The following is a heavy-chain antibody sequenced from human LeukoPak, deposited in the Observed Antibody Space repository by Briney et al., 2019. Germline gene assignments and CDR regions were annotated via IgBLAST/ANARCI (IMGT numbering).Heavy chain of an antibody. D-gene: IGHD3-22*01. CDR2: VSGSATST. CDR1: GFTFSSYA. Sequence: GGSLRLSCAASGFTFSSYAMSWVRQAPGKGLEWVSGVSGSATSTHYADSVKGRFTISRDNSKNTLYLQMNSLRAEDTAVYYCAEAWDYDRAFDYWGQGTLVTVSS. CDR3: AEAWDYDRAFDY. V-gene: IGHV3-23*01. J-gene: IGHJ4*02.